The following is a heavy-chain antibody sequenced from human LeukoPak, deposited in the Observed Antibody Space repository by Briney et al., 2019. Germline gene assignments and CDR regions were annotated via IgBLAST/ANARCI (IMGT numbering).Heavy chain of an antibody. CDR3: ARGWQQWLTLDY. V-gene: IGHV4-59*08. D-gene: IGHD6-19*01. CDR2: MLYSGST. J-gene: IGHJ4*02. Sequence: SETLSLTCTVSGASISNYYWSWIRQSPGKGLEWIGYMLYSGSTNQNPSLRSRVTISVDTSKNQFSLKLSSVTAADTAVYYCARGWQQWLTLDYWGQGTLVTVSS. CDR1: GASISNYY.